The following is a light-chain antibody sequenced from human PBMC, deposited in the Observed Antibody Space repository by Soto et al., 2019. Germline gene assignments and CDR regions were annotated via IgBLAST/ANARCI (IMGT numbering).Light chain of an antibody. CDR2: EVS. CDR3: TSYAGTYSFFYV. Sequence: SALSQVGSACGSPGQSVPISCTGTSSDVGAYNYVSWYPQLPAKAPTLIIYEVSKRPSGVPDRFSGSKSRNTASLTVSGLQAEDEADYYCTSYAGTYSFFYVFGTGTKVTVL. V-gene: IGLV2-8*01. J-gene: IGLJ1*01. CDR1: SSDVGAYNY.